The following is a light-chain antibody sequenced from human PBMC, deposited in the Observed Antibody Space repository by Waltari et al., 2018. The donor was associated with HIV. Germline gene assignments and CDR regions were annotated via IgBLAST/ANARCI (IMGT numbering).Light chain of an antibody. V-gene: IGKV3-20*01. J-gene: IGKJ1*01. CDR1: QSLGSNY. Sequence: VLAQSPETLSLSPGQRATLSCRASQSLGSNYLAWYQQKPGQAPRLLIFGASSRPTGIPDRFSGSASGTDFTLTISRLEPEDSAMYFCQIYGNTPLWTFGQGTRVEI. CDR3: QIYGNTPLWT. CDR2: GAS.